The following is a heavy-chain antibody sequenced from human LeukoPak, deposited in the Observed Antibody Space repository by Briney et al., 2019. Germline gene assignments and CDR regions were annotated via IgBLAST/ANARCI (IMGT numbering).Heavy chain of an antibody. J-gene: IGHJ4*02. V-gene: IGHV1-46*03. D-gene: IGHD2-2*01. CDR2: INPSGGST. CDR1: GYTFTSYY. Sequence: SEKVSCKASGYTFTSYYMHWVRQAPGQGLEWMGIINPSGGSTSYAQKFQGRVTMTRDTSTSTVYMELSSLRSEDTAVYYCARQRVVVPAAADYWGQGTLVTVSS. CDR3: ARQRVVVPAAADY.